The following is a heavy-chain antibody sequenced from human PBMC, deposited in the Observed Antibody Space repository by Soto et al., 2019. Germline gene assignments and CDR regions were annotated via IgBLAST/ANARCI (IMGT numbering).Heavy chain of an antibody. CDR2: ISSSSSYI. D-gene: IGHD6-19*01. V-gene: IGHV3-21*01. Sequence: GASVKVSCKASGYTFTSYYMHWVRQAPGKGLEWVSSISSSSSYIYYADSVKGRFTISRDNAKNSLYLQMNSLRAEDTAVYYCARDVALAGDYWGQGTLVTVSS. J-gene: IGHJ4*02. CDR3: ARDVALAGDY. CDR1: GYTFTSYY.